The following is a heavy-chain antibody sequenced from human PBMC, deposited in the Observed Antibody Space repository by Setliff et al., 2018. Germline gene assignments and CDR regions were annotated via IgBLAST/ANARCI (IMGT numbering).Heavy chain of an antibody. CDR1: GGSISDYY. J-gene: IGHJ6*02. CDR3: ARDRQYCSSTSCYTSYFYYYAMDI. V-gene: IGHV4-34*01. CDR2: INHSGSN. D-gene: IGHD2-2*02. Sequence: SETLSLTCGGYGGSISDYYWSWIRQPPGKGLEWIGEINHSGSNNYNPSLKSRVTISLDTSRNQVSLKLSSVTAADTAVYYCARDRQYCSSTSCYTSYFYYYAMDIWGQGTTVTVSS.